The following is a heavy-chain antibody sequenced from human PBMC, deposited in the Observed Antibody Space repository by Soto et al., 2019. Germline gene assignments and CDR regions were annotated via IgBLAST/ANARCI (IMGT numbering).Heavy chain of an antibody. J-gene: IGHJ4*02. D-gene: IGHD3-10*01. CDR3: ARDLVWFGELAHDY. Sequence: EVQLVESGGGLVQPGGSLRLSCAASGFTFSSYSMNWVRQAPGKGLEWVSYISSSSSTIYYADSVKGRFTISRDNAKNSLYLQINSLRAEDTAVDYCARDLVWFGELAHDYWGQGTLVTVSS. CDR1: GFTFSSYS. CDR2: ISSSSSTI. V-gene: IGHV3-48*01.